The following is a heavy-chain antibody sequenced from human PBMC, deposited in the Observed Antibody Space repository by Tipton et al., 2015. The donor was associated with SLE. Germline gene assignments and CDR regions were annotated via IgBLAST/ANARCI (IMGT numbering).Heavy chain of an antibody. V-gene: IGHV4-39*07. D-gene: IGHD3-10*01. CDR3: ARARNYFGSGLNWFDS. CDR2: INYSGSS. J-gene: IGHJ5*01. Sequence: TLSLTCTVSGGPISSSNYYWGWIRQPPGKGLEWIGSINYSGSSHYNPSLKSRVTISLDTSRNQFSLDLSSVTAADTAVYFCARARNYFGSGLNWFDSWGQGTLVTVSS. CDR1: GGPISSSNYY.